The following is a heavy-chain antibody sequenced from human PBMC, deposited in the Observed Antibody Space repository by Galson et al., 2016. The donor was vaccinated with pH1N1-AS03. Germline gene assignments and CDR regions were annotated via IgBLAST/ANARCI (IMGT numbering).Heavy chain of an antibody. J-gene: IGHJ4*02. CDR1: GGSINSSPYY. CDR3: ARLKINDILSGYLYDS. D-gene: IGHD3-9*01. V-gene: IGHV4-39*07. Sequence: LSLTCTVSGGSINSSPYYWGWIRQTPGKGLEWIGTIFHSGSPFYNPSLKNRVTISVDTSKNQFSLKLFSVTAADTAVYYCARLKINDILSGYLYDSWGQGTLVTVSS. CDR2: IFHSGSP.